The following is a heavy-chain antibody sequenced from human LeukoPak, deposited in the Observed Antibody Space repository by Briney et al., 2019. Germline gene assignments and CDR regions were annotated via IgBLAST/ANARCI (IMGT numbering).Heavy chain of an antibody. J-gene: IGHJ4*02. CDR3: IGSGGWPGY. V-gene: IGHV3-74*01. Sequence: PGGSLRLSCAASGFTFSSYWMHWVRQAPGKGLVWVSRIASDGSTVYADSVKGRFTISRDNAKDTVYLQMNSPRVEDTAVYYCIGSGGWPGYWGQGTLVTVSS. CDR1: GFTFSSYW. D-gene: IGHD1-26*01. CDR2: IASDGST.